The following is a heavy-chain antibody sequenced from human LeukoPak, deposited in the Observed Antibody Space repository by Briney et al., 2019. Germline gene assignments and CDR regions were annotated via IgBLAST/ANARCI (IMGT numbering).Heavy chain of an antibody. Sequence: GGSLRLSCAVSGFNLSSYAMYWVRQAPGKGLEWVATVSYDGRNKRYADSVNGRITISRDNSKSTLDLEMKSLRPEDTAVYFCARDGSHYYDSSGFYDHWGQGTRVTVSS. J-gene: IGHJ4*02. CDR2: VSYDGRNK. CDR3: ARDGSHYYDSSGFYDH. D-gene: IGHD3-22*01. CDR1: GFNLSSYA. V-gene: IGHV3-30*04.